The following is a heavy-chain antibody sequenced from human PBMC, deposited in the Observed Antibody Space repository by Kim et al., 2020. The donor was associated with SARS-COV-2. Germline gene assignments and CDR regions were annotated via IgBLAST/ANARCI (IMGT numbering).Heavy chain of an antibody. CDR1: GGSISSSSYY. CDR3: ARHTYYDFWSGRHAFDI. Sequence: SETLSLTCTVSGGSISSSSYYWGWIRQPPGKGLEWIGSIYYSGSTYYNPSLKSRVTISVDTSKNQFSLKLSSVTAADTAVYYCARHTYYDFWSGRHAFDIWGQGTMVTVSS. D-gene: IGHD3-3*01. CDR2: IYYSGST. J-gene: IGHJ3*02. V-gene: IGHV4-39*01.